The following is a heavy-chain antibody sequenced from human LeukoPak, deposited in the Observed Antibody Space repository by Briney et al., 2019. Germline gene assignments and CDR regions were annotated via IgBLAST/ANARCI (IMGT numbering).Heavy chain of an antibody. V-gene: IGHV3-30*02. J-gene: IGHJ4*02. D-gene: IGHD2-2*01. CDR2: IRYDGSNK. CDR3: AKDRLAGSISWVFDY. Sequence: GGSLRLSCAAPGLTVSSNCMSWVRQAPGKGLEWVAFIRYDGSNKYYADSVKGRFTISRDNSKNTLYLQMNSLRAEGTAVYYCAKDRLAGSISWVFDYWGQGTLVTVSS. CDR1: GLTVSSNC.